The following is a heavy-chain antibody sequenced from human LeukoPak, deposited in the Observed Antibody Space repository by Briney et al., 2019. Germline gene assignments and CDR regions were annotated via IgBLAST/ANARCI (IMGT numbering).Heavy chain of an antibody. J-gene: IGHJ4*02. Sequence: QSGGSLRLSCAASGFTFSTFAMIWVRQPPGKGLEWVSSIFPSGGEIHYADSVRGRFTISRDNSKSTLSLQMNSLRAEDTAVYYYAKDPATYSSSGVFDYWGQGTLVTVSS. CDR3: AKDPATYSSSGVFDY. V-gene: IGHV3-23*01. D-gene: IGHD6-6*01. CDR1: GFTFSTFA. CDR2: IFPSGGEI.